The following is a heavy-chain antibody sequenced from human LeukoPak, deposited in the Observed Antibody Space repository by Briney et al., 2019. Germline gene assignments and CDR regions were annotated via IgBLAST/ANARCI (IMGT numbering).Heavy chain of an antibody. J-gene: IGHJ3*02. CDR2: IYHSGST. D-gene: IGHD6-25*01. CDR1: GGSISSGGYY. CDR3: ARSAGAADYDAFDI. V-gene: IGHV4-30-2*01. Sequence: SETLSLTCTVSGGSISSGGYYWSWIRQPPGKGLEWIGYIYHSGSTYYNPSLKSRVTISVDRSKNQFSLKLSSVTAADTAVYYCARSAGAADYDAFDIWGQGTMVTVSS.